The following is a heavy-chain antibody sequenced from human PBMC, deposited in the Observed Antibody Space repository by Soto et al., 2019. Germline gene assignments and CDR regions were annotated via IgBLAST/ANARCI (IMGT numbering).Heavy chain of an antibody. Sequence: GGSLRLSCVASGFTFSPYSMNWVRQAPGRGLEWVSYITSSSDTIHYADSVKGRFTISRDNAKKSLYLQMNSLREEDTAVYYCARAGHDFWSGQYHYYYGMDVWGQGTTVTVSS. D-gene: IGHD3-3*01. CDR1: GFTFSPYS. J-gene: IGHJ6*02. CDR3: ARAGHDFWSGQYHYYYGMDV. CDR2: ITSSSDTI. V-gene: IGHV3-48*02.